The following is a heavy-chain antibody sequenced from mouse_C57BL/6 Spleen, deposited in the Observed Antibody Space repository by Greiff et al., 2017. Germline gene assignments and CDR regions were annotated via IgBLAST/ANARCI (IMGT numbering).Heavy chain of an antibody. D-gene: IGHD1-2*01. CDR2: IRYDGSN. CDR1: GYSITSGYY. Sequence: EVKLMESGPGLVKPSQSLSLTCSVTGYSITSGYYWNWIRQFPGNKLECMDYIRYDGSNNYNPSLKNRSSITRDTSNNQFFLKLNAVTTDDTATYCSARARGYGFACWGQGALVTVSA. CDR3: ARARGYGFAC. V-gene: IGHV3-6*01. J-gene: IGHJ3*01.